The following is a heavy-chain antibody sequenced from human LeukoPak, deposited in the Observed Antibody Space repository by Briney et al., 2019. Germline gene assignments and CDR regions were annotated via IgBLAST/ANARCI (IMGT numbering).Heavy chain of an antibody. CDR3: ARADYSGGDCLDAFDI. D-gene: IGHD2-21*01. V-gene: IGHV4-30-4*08. CDR1: GGSISSGDYY. CDR2: IYYSGST. J-gene: IGHJ3*02. Sequence: SVTLSLTCTVSGGSISSGDYYWSWIRQPPGKGLEWIGYIYYSGSTYYNPSLKSRVTISVDTSKNQFSLKLSSVTAADTAVYYCARADYSGGDCLDAFDIWGQGTMVTVSS.